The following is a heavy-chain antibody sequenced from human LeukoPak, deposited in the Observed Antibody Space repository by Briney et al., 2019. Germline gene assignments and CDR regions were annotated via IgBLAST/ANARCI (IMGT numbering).Heavy chain of an antibody. CDR1: GYTFTSYG. CDR3: ARKALYGDYVDY. V-gene: IGHV1-18*01. CDR2: ISAYNGNT. D-gene: IGHD3-16*01. J-gene: IGHJ4*02. Sequence: ASVKVSCKASGYTFTSYGISWVRQAPGQGLEWMGWISAYNGNTNYAQKLQGRATMTTDTSTSTAYMELRSLRSDDTAVYYCARKALYGDYVDYWGQGTLVTVSS.